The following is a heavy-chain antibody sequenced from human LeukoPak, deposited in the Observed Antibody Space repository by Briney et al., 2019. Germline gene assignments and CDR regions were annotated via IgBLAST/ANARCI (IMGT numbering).Heavy chain of an antibody. CDR3: ARDLGVGATEYYFDN. V-gene: IGHV3-48*03. CDR1: GFIFSSYE. Sequence: PGRSLRLSCAASGFIFSSYEMNWVRQAPGKGLEWVSYMSSSNNYTNYADSVKGRFTISRDNAKNSLYLQMNSLRAEDTAVYYCARDLGVGATEYYFDNWGQGTLVTVSS. J-gene: IGHJ4*01. CDR2: MSSSNNYT. D-gene: IGHD1-26*01.